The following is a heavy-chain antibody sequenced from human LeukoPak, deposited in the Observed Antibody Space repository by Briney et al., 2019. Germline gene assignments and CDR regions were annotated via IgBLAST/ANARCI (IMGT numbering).Heavy chain of an antibody. CDR2: ISWNSGSM. V-gene: IGHV3-9*01. Sequence: PGGSLRLSCAASGFTFDDYAMHWVRQAPGKGLEWVSGISWNSGSMGYADSVKGRFTISRDNAKNSLYLQMNSLRAEDTALYYCAKGLFPAPMTTVTTPLDYWGQGTLVTVSS. D-gene: IGHD4-17*01. CDR3: AKGLFPAPMTTVTTPLDY. CDR1: GFTFDDYA. J-gene: IGHJ4*02.